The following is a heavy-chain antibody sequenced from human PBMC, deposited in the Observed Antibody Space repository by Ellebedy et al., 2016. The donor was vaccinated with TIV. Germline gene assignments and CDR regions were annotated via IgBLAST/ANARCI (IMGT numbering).Heavy chain of an antibody. Sequence: LSLTCAVSRHNVRGHSITWVRPAPGRGLEGGSFIYSAGITYYDDSVKGRFTISRDSSKNTVYLQMNSLKAEDTAVYYCARDLRMYYCDYWGQGTLVTVSS. CDR3: ARDLRMYYCDY. J-gene: IGHJ4*02. CDR2: IYSAGIT. CDR1: RHNVRGHS. V-gene: IGHV3-53*01.